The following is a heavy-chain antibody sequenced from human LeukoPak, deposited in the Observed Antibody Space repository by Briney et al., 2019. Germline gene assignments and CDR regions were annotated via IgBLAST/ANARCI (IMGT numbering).Heavy chain of an antibody. V-gene: IGHV3-21*01. J-gene: IGHJ6*02. Sequence: GGSLRLSCAASGFTFSSYSMNWVRQAPGKGLEWVSSISSSSSYIYYADSVKGRFTISRDNAKNSLYLQMNSLRAEDTAVYYCARNLYSSSWTGKRYYYYGMDVWGQGTTVTVSS. CDR1: GFTFSSYS. CDR2: ISSSSSYI. D-gene: IGHD6-13*01. CDR3: ARNLYSSSWTGKRYYYYGMDV.